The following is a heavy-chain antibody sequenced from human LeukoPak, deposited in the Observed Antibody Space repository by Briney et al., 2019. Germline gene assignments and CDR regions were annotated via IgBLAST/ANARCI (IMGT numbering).Heavy chain of an antibody. CDR2: TNPNSGGT. V-gene: IGHV1-2*02. J-gene: IGHJ4*02. CDR3: ARLSHYDSSDYFVY. D-gene: IGHD3-22*01. Sequence: ASVKVSCKASGYTFTGYYMHWVRQAPGQGLEWMGWTNPNSGGTNYAQKFQGRVTMTRDTSISTAYMELSRLRSDDTAVYYCARLSHYDSSDYFVYWGQGTLVTVSS. CDR1: GYTFTGYY.